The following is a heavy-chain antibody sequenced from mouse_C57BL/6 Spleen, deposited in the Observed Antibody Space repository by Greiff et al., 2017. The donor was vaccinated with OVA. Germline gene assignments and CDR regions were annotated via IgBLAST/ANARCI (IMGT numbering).Heavy chain of an antibody. CDR3: ARGITTSFDY. D-gene: IGHD1-1*01. CDR2: ISYDGSN. V-gene: IGHV3-6*01. Sequence: EVQRVESGPGLVKPSQSLSLTCSVTGYSITSGYYWNWIRQFPGNKLEWMGYISYDGSNNYNPSLKNRISITRDTSKNQFFLKLNSVTTEDTATYYCARGITTSFDYWGQGTTLTVSS. J-gene: IGHJ2*01. CDR1: GYSITSGYY.